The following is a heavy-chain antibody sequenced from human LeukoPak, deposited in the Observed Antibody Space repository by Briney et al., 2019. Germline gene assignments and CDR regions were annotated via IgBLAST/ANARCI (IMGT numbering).Heavy chain of an antibody. CDR3: ARDDGYCSGGSCPYYYYGMDV. CDR1: GYTFTIYG. D-gene: IGHD2-15*01. J-gene: IGHJ6*02. CDR2: ISAYNGNT. Sequence: GASVTVSFKASGYTFTIYGISWVRQAPGQGREGMGWISAYNGNTNYAQKLQGRVTMTTDTSTSTAYMELRSLSSDDTAVYYCARDDGYCSGGSCPYYYYGMDVWGQGTTVTVSS. V-gene: IGHV1-18*01.